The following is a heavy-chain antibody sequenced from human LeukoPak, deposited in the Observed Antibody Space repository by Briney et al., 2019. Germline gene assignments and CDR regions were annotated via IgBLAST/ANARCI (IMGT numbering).Heavy chain of an antibody. Sequence: GGSLRLSCSASGFTFGEYAMSWFRQAPGKGLDWVGFIRSEVYGGTTQYAASVKGRFTISRDDSKSIAYLQMISLKIEDTAVFYCTRARYNYVQWGRDFDLWGRGTMVTVSS. V-gene: IGHV3-49*03. J-gene: IGHJ3*01. CDR1: GFTFGEYA. CDR2: IRSEVYGGTT. CDR3: TRARYNYVQWGRDFDL. D-gene: IGHD5-18*01.